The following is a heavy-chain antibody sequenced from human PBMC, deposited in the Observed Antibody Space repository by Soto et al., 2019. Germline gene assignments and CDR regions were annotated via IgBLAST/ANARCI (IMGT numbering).Heavy chain of an antibody. V-gene: IGHV3-11*01. J-gene: IGHJ4*02. CDR2: IDTSSTKI. D-gene: IGHD3-3*01. CDR3: ASHYDMWSGYLSPVDY. Sequence: QVQLVESEGDLVKRGGSLRLSCAASGYTFSDYYMSWIRQAPGKGQEWISYIDTSSTKIYYADSVKGRFTISRDNAKNSLYLEMNSLRDEDTAVYYCASHYDMWSGYLSPVDYWGQGTLVTVSS. CDR1: GYTFSDYY.